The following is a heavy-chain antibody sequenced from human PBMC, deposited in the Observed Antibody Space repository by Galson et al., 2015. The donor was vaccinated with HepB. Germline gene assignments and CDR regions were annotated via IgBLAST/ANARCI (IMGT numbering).Heavy chain of an antibody. CDR3: ARDKGVEWLVRGWFDP. D-gene: IGHD6-19*01. CDR1: GGSLSTTSYY. V-gene: IGHV4-39*07. J-gene: IGHJ5*02. Sequence: ETLSLTCTVSGGSLSTTSYYWGWIRQPPGKGLEWIGSVYYTGSTDYNPSLNSRVAISVDTSKNQFSLKMTSMTAADTAVYYCARDKGVEWLVRGWFDPWGQGTLVIVSS. CDR2: VYYTGST.